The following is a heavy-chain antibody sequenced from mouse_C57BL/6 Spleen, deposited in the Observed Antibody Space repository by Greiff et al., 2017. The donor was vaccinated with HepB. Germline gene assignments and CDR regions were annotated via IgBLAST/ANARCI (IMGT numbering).Heavy chain of an antibody. V-gene: IGHV14-2*01. J-gene: IGHJ3*01. CDR3: AREEGLYYYGSGFAY. CDR1: GFNIKDYY. CDR2: IDPEDGET. Sequence: VQLQQSGAELVKPGASVKLSCTASGFNIKDYYMHWVKQRTEQGLEWIGRIDPEDGETKYAPKFQGKATITADTSSNTADLQLSSLTSEDTAVYYWAREEGLYYYGSGFAYWGQGTLVTVSA. D-gene: IGHD1-1*01.